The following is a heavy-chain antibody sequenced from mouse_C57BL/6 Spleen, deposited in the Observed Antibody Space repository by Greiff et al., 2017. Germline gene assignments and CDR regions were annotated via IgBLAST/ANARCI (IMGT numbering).Heavy chain of an antibody. CDR3: ARWYFDY. CDR2: IDPSDSYT. CDR1: GYTFTSYW. J-gene: IGHJ2*01. Sequence: QVQLQQPGAELVMPGASVKLSCKASGYTFTSYWMHWVKQRPGKGLEWIGAIDPSDSYTKYNQKFKGKSTLTVNKSSSTAYMQLSSLTSEDAAVFYCARWYFDYWGQGTTLTVSS. V-gene: IGHV1-69*01.